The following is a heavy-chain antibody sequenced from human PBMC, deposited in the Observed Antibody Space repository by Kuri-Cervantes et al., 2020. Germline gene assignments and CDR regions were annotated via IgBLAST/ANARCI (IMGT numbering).Heavy chain of an antibody. V-gene: IGHV3-33*01. J-gene: IGHJ4*02. CDR2: IWYDGSNK. CDR3: ARDIYDSSGYYPDY. D-gene: IGHD3-22*01. Sequence: GESLKISCAASGFTFSSYGMHWVRQAPGKGLEWVAVIWYDGSNKYYADSVKGRFTISRDNSKNTLYLQMNSPRAEDTAVYYCARDIYDSSGYYPDYWGQGTLVTV. CDR1: GFTFSSYG.